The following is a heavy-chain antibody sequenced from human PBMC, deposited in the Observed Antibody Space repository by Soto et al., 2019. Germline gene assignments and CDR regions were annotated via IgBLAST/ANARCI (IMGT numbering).Heavy chain of an antibody. CDR2: IYHSGST. V-gene: IGHV4-4*02. J-gene: IGHJ6*03. CDR3: ARVGGHYYYYYYMDV. D-gene: IGHD3-16*01. Sequence: QVQLQESGPGLVKPSGTLSLTCAVSSGSISSSNWWSWVRQPPGKGLEWIGEIYHSGSTNYNPSLKSRVTISVDKSKIQFSLKLSSVTAADMAVYYCARVGGHYYYYYYMDVWGKGTTVTVSS. CDR1: SGSISSSNW.